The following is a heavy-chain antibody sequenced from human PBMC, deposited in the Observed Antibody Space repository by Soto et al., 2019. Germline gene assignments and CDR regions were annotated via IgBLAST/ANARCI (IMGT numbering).Heavy chain of an antibody. V-gene: IGHV4-34*01. CDR3: ARSKPVLLWFGESPYFDD. J-gene: IGHJ4*02. Sequence: QVQLQQWGAGLLKPSETLSLTCAVYGGSFSGYYWSWIRQPPGKGLEWIGEINHSGSTNYNPSLKIRVTISVDTSKNQFSLKLSSVTAADTAVYYCARSKPVLLWFGESPYFDDWGQGTLVTVSS. D-gene: IGHD3-10*01. CDR2: INHSGST. CDR1: GGSFSGYY.